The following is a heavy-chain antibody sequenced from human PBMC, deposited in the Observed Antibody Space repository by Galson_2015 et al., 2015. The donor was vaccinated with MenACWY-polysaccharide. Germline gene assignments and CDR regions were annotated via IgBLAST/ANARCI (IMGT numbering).Heavy chain of an antibody. CDR3: AKRMTTVGAFDI. CDR1: GFTFSSCA. Sequence: SLRLSCAASGFTFSSCAMSWVRQAPGKGLEWVSGISGSGGTTHYADSVKGRFTISRDNSKNTLYLQMNSLRAEDTAVYYCAKRMTTVGAFDIWGHGTMVTVSS. D-gene: IGHD4-23*01. J-gene: IGHJ3*02. V-gene: IGHV3-23*01. CDR2: ISGSGGTT.